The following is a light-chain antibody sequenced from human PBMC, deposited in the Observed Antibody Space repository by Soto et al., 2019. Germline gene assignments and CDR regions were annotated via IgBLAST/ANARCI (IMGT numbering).Light chain of an antibody. CDR3: QQYGSSPPT. CDR1: QRVYSSY. Sequence: ENVLTQSPGTLSLSLGERATLSCRASQRVYSSYLAWYQQKPGQAPRLLMYGASSSATGIPDRFSGSGSGTDFTLTISRLEPEDFAVYYCQQYGSSPPTFGQGTKVEIK. J-gene: IGKJ1*01. CDR2: GAS. V-gene: IGKV3-20*01.